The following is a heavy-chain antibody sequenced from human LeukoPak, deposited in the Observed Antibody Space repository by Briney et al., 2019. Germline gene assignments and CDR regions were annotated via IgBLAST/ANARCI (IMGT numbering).Heavy chain of an antibody. D-gene: IGHD4-17*01. CDR2: IIPIFGTA. CDR1: GGTFSSYA. V-gene: IGHV1-69*05. CDR3: AQFSPGTTVTNNWFDP. J-gene: IGHJ5*02. Sequence: ASVKVSCKASGGTFSSYAISWVRQPPGPGLEWMGGIIPIFGTANYAQKFQGRVTITTDESTSTAYMELSSLRSEDTAVYYCAQFSPGTTVTNNWFDPWGQGTLVTVSS.